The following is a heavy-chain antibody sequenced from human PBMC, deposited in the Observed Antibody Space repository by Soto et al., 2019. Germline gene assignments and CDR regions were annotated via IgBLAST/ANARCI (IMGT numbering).Heavy chain of an antibody. CDR2: IYYSGST. Sequence: SETLSLTCTVSGGSVSSGSYYWSWIRQPPGEGLEWIGYIYYSGSTSYNPSLKSRVTMSVDTSKNQFSLKLNSVTAADTAVYYCARTGFRSGDACYPNWFDSWGQGTLVTVSS. CDR1: GGSVSSGSYY. J-gene: IGHJ5*01. D-gene: IGHD2-15*01. V-gene: IGHV4-61*01. CDR3: ARTGFRSGDACYPNWFDS.